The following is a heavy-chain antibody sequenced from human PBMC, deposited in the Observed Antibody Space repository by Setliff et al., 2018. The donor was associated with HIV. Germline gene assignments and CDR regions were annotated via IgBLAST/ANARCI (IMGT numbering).Heavy chain of an antibody. Sequence: ASVKVSCKASGGTFSSYAISWVRQAPGQGLEWMGGIIPIFGTANYAQKFQGRVTITTDESTSTAYMELSSLRSEDTAVYYCAREPFYSGSYPGYNWFDPWGQGTLVTVSS. CDR2: IIPIFGTA. CDR1: GGTFSSYA. V-gene: IGHV1-69*05. J-gene: IGHJ5*02. CDR3: AREPFYSGSYPGYNWFDP. D-gene: IGHD1-26*01.